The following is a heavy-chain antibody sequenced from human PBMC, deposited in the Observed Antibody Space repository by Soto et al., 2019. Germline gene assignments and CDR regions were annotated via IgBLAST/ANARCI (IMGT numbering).Heavy chain of an antibody. J-gene: IGHJ4*02. D-gene: IGHD6-19*01. V-gene: IGHV1-24*01. CDR3: ATVLDSGFYNVDYFDY. Sequence: EASVKVSCKVSGYTLTELSMHWVRQDPGKGLEWMGGFDPEDGETIYAQKFQGRVTMTEDTSTDTAYMELSSLRSEDTAVYYCATVLDSGFYNVDYFDYWGQGTLVTVSS. CDR2: FDPEDGET. CDR1: GYTLTELS.